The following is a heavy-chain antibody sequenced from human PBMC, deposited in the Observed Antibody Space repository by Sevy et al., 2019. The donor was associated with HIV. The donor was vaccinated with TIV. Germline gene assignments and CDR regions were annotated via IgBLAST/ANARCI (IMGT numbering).Heavy chain of an antibody. D-gene: IGHD2-15*01. CDR3: ARGVSSRGRGLYFDY. CDR1: GGSINSYY. CDR2: ISYSGST. J-gene: IGHJ4*02. Sequence: SETLSLTCTVSGGSINSYYWSWIRQPPGKGLEWIGYISYSGSTNYNPSLKSRVTIPVDTSKNQFPLKLSSVTAADTAVYYCARGVSSRGRGLYFDYWGQGTLVTVSS. V-gene: IGHV4-59*01.